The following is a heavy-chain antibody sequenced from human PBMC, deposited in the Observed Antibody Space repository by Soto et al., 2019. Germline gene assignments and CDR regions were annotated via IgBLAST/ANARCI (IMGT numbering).Heavy chain of an antibody. CDR1: GGTFSSYT. D-gene: IGHD4-17*01. Sequence: QVQLVQSGAEVKKPGSSVKVSCKASGGTFSSYTISWVRQAPGQGLEWMGRIIPILGIANYAQKFQGRVTITAEKSTSTAYMELSSLRSEDTAVYYCARDGTRDYGGQWWFDPWGQGTLVTVSS. CDR3: ARDGTRDYGGQWWFDP. CDR2: IIPILGIA. J-gene: IGHJ5*02. V-gene: IGHV1-69*08.